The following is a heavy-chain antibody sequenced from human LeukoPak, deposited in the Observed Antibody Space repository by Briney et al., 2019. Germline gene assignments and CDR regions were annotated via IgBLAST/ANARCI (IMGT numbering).Heavy chain of an antibody. Sequence: GGSLRLSCAASGFTFSSYEMNWVRQAPGKGLGWVSYISSSGIFIYYADSVKGRFTISRDNAKNSLYLQMNSLRAEDTAVYYCARDRGVGATDYWGQGTLVTVSS. CDR2: ISSSGIFI. CDR3: ARDRGVGATDY. D-gene: IGHD1-26*01. J-gene: IGHJ4*02. CDR1: GFTFSSYE. V-gene: IGHV3-48*03.